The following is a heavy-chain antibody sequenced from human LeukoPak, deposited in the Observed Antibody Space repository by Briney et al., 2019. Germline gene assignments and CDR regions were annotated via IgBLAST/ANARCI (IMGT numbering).Heavy chain of an antibody. Sequence: ASGPTLVNPTQTLTLTCSFSGFSLSTRGVGVGWIRQPPGKALEWFALIYWDNNKLYSPSLKSRLTITKDTSKNQVVLTMTNMDPVDTATYSCAHYGDYRFLYYFDHWGQGTLVTVSS. J-gene: IGHJ4*02. CDR1: GFSLSTRGVG. CDR3: AHYGDYRFLYYFDH. CDR2: IYWDNNK. V-gene: IGHV2-5*02. D-gene: IGHD4-17*01.